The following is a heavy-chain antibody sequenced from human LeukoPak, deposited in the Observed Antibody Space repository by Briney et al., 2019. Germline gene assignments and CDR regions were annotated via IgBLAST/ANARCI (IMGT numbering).Heavy chain of an antibody. J-gene: IGHJ3*02. CDR3: ARDQPWTTGFDI. CDR1: GDSVSSNRAT. CDR2: TYYMSKWYN. V-gene: IGHV6-1*01. D-gene: IGHD2-8*02. Sequence: SQTLSLTCAISGDSVSSNRATWNWIRQSPPRGLEWLGRTYYMSKWYNDYAVSVKSRITINPDTSKNQFSLQLNSVTPEDTAVYFCARDQPWTTGFDIWGQGTMVTVSS.